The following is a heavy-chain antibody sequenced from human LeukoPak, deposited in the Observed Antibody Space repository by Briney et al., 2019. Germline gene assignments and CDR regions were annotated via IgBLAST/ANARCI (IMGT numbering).Heavy chain of an antibody. CDR2: ISSSSSYI. V-gene: IGHV3-21*01. CDR3: ARDQGIAVAPYYYCGMDV. Sequence: PGGSLRLSCAASGFTFSSYSMNWVRQAPGRGLGWVSSISSSSSYIYYADSVKGRFTISRDNAKNSLYLQMNSLRAEDTAVYYCARDQGIAVAPYYYCGMDVWGQGTTVTVSS. CDR1: GFTFSSYS. J-gene: IGHJ6*02. D-gene: IGHD6-19*01.